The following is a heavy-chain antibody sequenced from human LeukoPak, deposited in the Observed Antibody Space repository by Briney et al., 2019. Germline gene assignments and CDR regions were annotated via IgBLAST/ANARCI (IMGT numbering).Heavy chain of an antibody. CDR2: IFPADSDT. V-gene: IGHV5-51*01. Sequence: GESLKISCKGSGYTFTNYWIGWVRQMPGKGLEWMGIIFPADSDTRYSPSFQGQVTISADKSISTAYLQWSSLKASDTAMYYCARGGPIVVVPAASPPDYYYMDVWGKGTTVTVSS. CDR1: GYTFTNYW. CDR3: ARGGPIVVVPAASPPDYYYMDV. J-gene: IGHJ6*03. D-gene: IGHD2-2*01.